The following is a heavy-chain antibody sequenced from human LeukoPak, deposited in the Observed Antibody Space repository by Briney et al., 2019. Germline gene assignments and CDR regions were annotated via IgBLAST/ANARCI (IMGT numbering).Heavy chain of an antibody. CDR2: IKQDGGAK. Sequence: GGSLRLSCAASGFTFSSYWMSWVRQAPGKGLEWVANIKQDGGAKYYVDSVKGRFTISRDNAKNSLYLQMNSLRAEDMAVYYCARGRHYDSSGYYHFDYWGQGTLVTVSS. V-gene: IGHV3-7*01. D-gene: IGHD3-22*01. CDR3: ARGRHYDSSGYYHFDY. CDR1: GFTFSSYW. J-gene: IGHJ4*02.